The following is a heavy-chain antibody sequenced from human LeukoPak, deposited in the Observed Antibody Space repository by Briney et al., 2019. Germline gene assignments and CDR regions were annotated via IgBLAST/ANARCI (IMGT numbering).Heavy chain of an antibody. D-gene: IGHD1-14*01. CDR1: GGSISSYY. Sequence: SETLSLTCTVSGGSISSYYWSWIRQPPGKGLEWIGYIYYSGSTNYNPSLKSRVTISVDTSKNQFALRLSSVTVADTAVYYCARSRLYNWYFDLWGRGTLVTVSS. CDR2: IYYSGST. CDR3: ARSRLYNWYFDL. J-gene: IGHJ2*01. V-gene: IGHV4-59*08.